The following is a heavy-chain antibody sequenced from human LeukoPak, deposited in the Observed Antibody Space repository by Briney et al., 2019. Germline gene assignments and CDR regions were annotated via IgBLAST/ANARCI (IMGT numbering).Heavy chain of an antibody. CDR1: GGSISSYY. CDR3: AREGSSSDTHFDY. J-gene: IGHJ4*02. CDR2: IYYSGNT. Sequence: SETLSLTCTVSGGSISSYYWSWIRQPPGKGLEWIGYIYYSGNTNYNPSLKSRVTISVDTSKNQFSLKLSSVTAADTVVYYCAREGSSSDTHFDYWGQGTLVTVSS. V-gene: IGHV4-59*01. D-gene: IGHD6-6*01.